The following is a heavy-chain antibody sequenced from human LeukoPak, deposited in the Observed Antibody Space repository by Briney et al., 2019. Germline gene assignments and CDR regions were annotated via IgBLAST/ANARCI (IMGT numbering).Heavy chain of an antibody. CDR2: INHSGST. CDR3: ARRYSGFITSKHFDL. Sequence: SETLSLTCAVSGGSISSSSYYWGWIRQPPGKGLEWIGEINHSGSTNYNPSLKSRVTISVDTSKNQFSLKLSSVTAADTAVYYCARRYSGFITSKHFDLWGRGTLVTVSS. CDR1: GGSISSSSYY. J-gene: IGHJ2*01. D-gene: IGHD3-10*01. V-gene: IGHV4-39*07.